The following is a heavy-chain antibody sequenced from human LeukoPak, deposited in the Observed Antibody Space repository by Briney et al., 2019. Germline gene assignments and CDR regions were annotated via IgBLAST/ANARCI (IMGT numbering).Heavy chain of an antibody. Sequence: PGGSLRLSCAASGFTFSSYAMSWVRQAPGKGLEWVAFIRYDGSNKYYADSVKGRFTISRDNSKNTLYLQMNSLRAEDTAVYYCAKDLHRIAVAGTGDYWGQGTLVTVSS. CDR2: IRYDGSNK. CDR1: GFTFSSYA. V-gene: IGHV3-30*02. J-gene: IGHJ4*02. D-gene: IGHD6-19*01. CDR3: AKDLHRIAVAGTGDY.